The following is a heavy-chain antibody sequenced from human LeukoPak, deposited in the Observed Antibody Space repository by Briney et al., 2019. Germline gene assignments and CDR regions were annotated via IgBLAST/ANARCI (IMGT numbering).Heavy chain of an antibody. CDR3: AKKNAKYSSGWYLVFDP. CDR1: GGSISSGGYY. V-gene: IGHV4-31*03. J-gene: IGHJ5*02. CDR2: IYYSGST. D-gene: IGHD6-19*01. Sequence: SQTLSLTCTVSGGSISSGGYYWSWIRQHPGKGLEWIGYIYYSGSTYYNPSLKSRVTISVDTSKNQFSLKLSSVTAADTALYYCAKKNAKYSSGWYLVFDPWGQGTLVTVSS.